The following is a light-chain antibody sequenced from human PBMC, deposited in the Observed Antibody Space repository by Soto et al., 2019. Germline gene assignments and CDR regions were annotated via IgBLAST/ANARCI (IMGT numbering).Light chain of an antibody. Sequence: QSALTQPPSASGSPGQSVTISCTGTSSDVGGYNYVSRYQQHPGKAPKLMIYEVTKRPSGVPDRFSGSKSGNTASLTVSGLQAEDEADDFCSSYAGSTVVFGGGTKLTVL. CDR1: SSDVGGYNY. CDR2: EVT. V-gene: IGLV2-8*01. J-gene: IGLJ2*01. CDR3: SSYAGSTVV.